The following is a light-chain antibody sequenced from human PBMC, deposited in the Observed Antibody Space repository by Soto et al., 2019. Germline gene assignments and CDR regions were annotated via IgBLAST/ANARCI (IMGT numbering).Light chain of an antibody. Sequence: QSVLTQPPSVSAAPGQTVTISCSGSSSNIGNNYVSWYQQLPGTAPKLLIFDNNKRPSGIPDRFSGSKSGTSATLGITGLQTGDEADYCCGTWDSSLRAVVFGGGTKLTVL. CDR3: GTWDSSLRAVV. V-gene: IGLV1-51*01. CDR2: DNN. J-gene: IGLJ2*01. CDR1: SSNIGNNY.